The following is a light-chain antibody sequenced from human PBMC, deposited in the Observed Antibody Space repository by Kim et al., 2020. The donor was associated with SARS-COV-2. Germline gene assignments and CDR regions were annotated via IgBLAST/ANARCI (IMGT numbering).Light chain of an antibody. CDR3: QVWDTTSDLAV. CDR1: NSGSKS. CDR2: QDS. Sequence: AQGKTARITWRKNNSGSKSGRCEPRKPGRAAVLVIYQDSDRPAGIHERFSGSNSGDTATLTISRVEAGDGADYYCQVWDTTSDLAVFGGGTTLTVL. J-gene: IGLJ3*02. V-gene: IGLV3-21*01.